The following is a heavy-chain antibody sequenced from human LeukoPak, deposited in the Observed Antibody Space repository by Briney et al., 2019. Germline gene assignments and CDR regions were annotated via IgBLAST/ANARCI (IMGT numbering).Heavy chain of an antibody. Sequence: SETLSLTCGVSGGSIYSHYWGWIRQPPGKGLECIGDIYYKGNTNYNPSLKSRVTISLDTSKNHLSLTLTSVVAADTAIYYCMRRDTGWNYSDYWGQGILVTVSS. CDR2: IYYKGNT. V-gene: IGHV4-59*08. J-gene: IGHJ4*02. D-gene: IGHD6-19*01. CDR3: MRRDTGWNYSDY. CDR1: GGSIYSHY.